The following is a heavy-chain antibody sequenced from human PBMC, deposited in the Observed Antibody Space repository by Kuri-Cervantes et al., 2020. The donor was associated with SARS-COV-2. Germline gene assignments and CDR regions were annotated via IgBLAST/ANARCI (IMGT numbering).Heavy chain of an antibody. Sequence: GGSLRLSCAASGFTFSSYGMHWVRQAPGKGLEWVAVISYDGSNKYYAASVKGRFTIPRDNSKNTLYLQMNSLRAEDTAVYYCAKDDTGDYGPTYFDYWSQGTLVTVSS. CDR1: GFTFSSYG. CDR2: ISYDGSNK. CDR3: AKDDTGDYGPTYFDY. J-gene: IGHJ4*02. D-gene: IGHD4-17*01. V-gene: IGHV3-30*18.